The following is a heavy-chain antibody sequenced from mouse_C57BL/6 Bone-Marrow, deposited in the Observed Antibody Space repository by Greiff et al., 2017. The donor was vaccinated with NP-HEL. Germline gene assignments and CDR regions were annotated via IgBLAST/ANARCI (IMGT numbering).Heavy chain of an antibody. CDR3: ARGRVTTVVATEYAMDY. V-gene: IGHV1-80*01. CDR1: GYAFSSYW. CDR2: IYPGDGDT. J-gene: IGHJ4*01. D-gene: IGHD1-1*01. Sequence: QVHVKQSGAELVKPGASVKISCKASGYAFSSYWMNWVKQRPGKGLEWIGQIYPGDGDTNYNGKFKGKATLTADKSSSTAYMQLSSLTSEDSAVYFCARGRVTTVVATEYAMDYWGQGTSVTVSS.